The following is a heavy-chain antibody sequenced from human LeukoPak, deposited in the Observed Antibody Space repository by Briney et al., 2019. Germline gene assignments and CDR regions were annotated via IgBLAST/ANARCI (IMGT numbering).Heavy chain of an antibody. CDR2: IYYSGST. CDR3: ARTVAVAGRRDFDY. V-gene: IGHV4-39*01. Sequence: PSDTLSLICTLSARSISSSSYYWGWIRQPPGKGLEWIGSIYYSGSTYYNPSLKSRVTICVDTSKNQLSLKLSSVTAADTAVYYCARTVAVAGRRDFDYWGQGTLVTVSS. D-gene: IGHD6-19*01. J-gene: IGHJ4*02. CDR1: ARSISSSSYY.